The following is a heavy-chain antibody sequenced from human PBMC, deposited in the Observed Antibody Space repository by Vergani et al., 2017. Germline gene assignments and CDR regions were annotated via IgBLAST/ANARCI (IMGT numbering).Heavy chain of an antibody. D-gene: IGHD2-15*01. CDR2: ISYDGSNK. CDR3: AKDHAGDIVVVVAATGGAFDI. V-gene: IGHV3-30*18. J-gene: IGHJ3*02. Sequence: QVQLVESGGGVVQPGRSLRLSCAASGFTFSSYGMHWVRQAPGKGLEWVAVISYDGSNKYYADSVKGRFTISRDNSKNTLYLQMNSLRAEDTAVYYCAKDHAGDIVVVVAATGGAFDIWGQGTMVTVSS. CDR1: GFTFSSYG.